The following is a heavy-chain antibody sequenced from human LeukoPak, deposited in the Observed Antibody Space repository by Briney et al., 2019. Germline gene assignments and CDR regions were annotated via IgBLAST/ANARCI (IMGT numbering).Heavy chain of an antibody. CDR3: ASRGSFDYYYYCMDV. D-gene: IGHD1-26*01. J-gene: IGHJ6*03. CDR2: INPNSGGT. CDR1: GYTFTGYY. V-gene: IGHV1-2*02. Sequence: GASVKVSCKASGYTFTGYYLHWVRQAPGQGLEWMGWINPNSGGTNYAQRFQGRVTMTRDTSISTAYMELSRLRSDDTAVYYCASRGSFDYYYYCMDVWGKGTTVTVSS.